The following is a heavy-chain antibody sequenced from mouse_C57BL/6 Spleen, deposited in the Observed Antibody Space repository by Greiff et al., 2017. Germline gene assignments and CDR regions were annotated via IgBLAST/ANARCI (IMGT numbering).Heavy chain of an antibody. CDR1: GYAFSSSW. V-gene: IGHV1-82*01. Sequence: QVQLQQSGPELVKPGASVKISCKASGYAFSSSWMNWVKQRPGKGLEWIGRIYPGDGDTNYNGKFKGKATLTADNSSSTAYMQLSSLTSEDSAVYVCARPYDYDWANFDYWGQGTTLTVSS. CDR3: ARPYDYDWANFDY. J-gene: IGHJ2*01. CDR2: IYPGDGDT. D-gene: IGHD2-4*01.